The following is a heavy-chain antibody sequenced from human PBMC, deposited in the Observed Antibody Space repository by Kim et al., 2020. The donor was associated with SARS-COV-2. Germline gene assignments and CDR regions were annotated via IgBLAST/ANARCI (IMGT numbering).Heavy chain of an antibody. D-gene: IGHD2-21*01. Sequence: DSVKGRFTIARDNSKTTLYLKRNSLRAEDTAVYYCASTAPYCGGDCYLDYWGQGTLVTVSS. J-gene: IGHJ4*02. V-gene: IGHV3-30*03. CDR3: ASTAPYCGGDCYLDY.